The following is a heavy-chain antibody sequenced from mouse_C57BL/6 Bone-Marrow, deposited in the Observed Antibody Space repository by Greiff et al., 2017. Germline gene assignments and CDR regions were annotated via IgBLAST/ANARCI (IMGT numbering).Heavy chain of an antibody. CDR2: ISSGSSTI. J-gene: IGHJ2*01. D-gene: IGHD2-3*01. Sequence: EVKLQQSGGGLVKPGGSLKLSCAASGFTFSDYGMHWVRQAPEKGLEWVAYISSGSSTIYYADTVKGRFTISRDNAKNTLFLQMTSLRSEDTAMFYCARRYYDYWGQGTTLTVSS. V-gene: IGHV5-17*01. CDR3: ARRYYDY. CDR1: GFTFSDYG.